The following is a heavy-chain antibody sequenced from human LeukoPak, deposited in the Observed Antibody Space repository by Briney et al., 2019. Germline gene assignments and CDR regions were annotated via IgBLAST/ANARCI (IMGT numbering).Heavy chain of an antibody. V-gene: IGHV1-46*01. CDR3: AAAAGTLGSSPSIDY. D-gene: IGHD6-13*01. J-gene: IGHJ4*02. CDR2: INPSGDST. CDR1: GFTFTSYY. Sequence: ASVKVSCKASGFTFTSYYMHWVRQAPGQGLEWMGIINPSGDSTTYAQNFQGRVTMTRDMSTSTVYMELSSLRSEDTAVYYCAAAAGTLGSSPSIDYWGQGTLVTVSS.